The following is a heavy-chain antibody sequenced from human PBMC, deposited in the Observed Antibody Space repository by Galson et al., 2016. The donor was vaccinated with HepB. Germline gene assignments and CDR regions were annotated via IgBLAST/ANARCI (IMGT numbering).Heavy chain of an antibody. J-gene: IGHJ4*02. Sequence: SLRLSCAASGFTFRTYWMHWVRQAPGKGLVWVSRINSDGSSTGFADSVKGRFTISRDNAKNTLYLQMNSLRVEDTAVYYCASSVRGSGSPPGGYWGQGILVTVSS. CDR2: INSDGSST. CDR3: ASSVRGSGSPPGGY. V-gene: IGHV3-74*01. CDR1: GFTFRTYW. D-gene: IGHD3-10*01.